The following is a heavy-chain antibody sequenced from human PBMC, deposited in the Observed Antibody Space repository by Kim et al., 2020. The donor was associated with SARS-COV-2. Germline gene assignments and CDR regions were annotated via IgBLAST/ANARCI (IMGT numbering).Heavy chain of an antibody. D-gene: IGHD6-13*01. CDR3: AKDGSWAGFAF. Sequence: GGSLRLSCAASGFTFSSCAMSWVRQAPGKGLEWVSAIGNSGGITFYADSVKGRFIISRDNSKSTLYLQMSSLRAEDTAVYYCAKDGSWAGFAFWGQGTV. J-gene: IGHJ4*02. CDR2: IGNSGGIT. V-gene: IGHV3-23*01. CDR1: GFTFSSCA.